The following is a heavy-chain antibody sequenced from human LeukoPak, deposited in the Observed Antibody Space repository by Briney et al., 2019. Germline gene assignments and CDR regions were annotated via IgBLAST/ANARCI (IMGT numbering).Heavy chain of an antibody. Sequence: RASVKVSCKASGYTFTGYYMHWVRQAPGQGLEWMGRINPNSGGTNYAQKFQGRVTMTRDTSISTAYMELSSLRSDDAAVYYCARFLSGSHDAFDIWGQGTMVTVSS. J-gene: IGHJ3*02. CDR1: GYTFTGYY. CDR2: INPNSGGT. V-gene: IGHV1-2*06. CDR3: ARFLSGSHDAFDI. D-gene: IGHD1-26*01.